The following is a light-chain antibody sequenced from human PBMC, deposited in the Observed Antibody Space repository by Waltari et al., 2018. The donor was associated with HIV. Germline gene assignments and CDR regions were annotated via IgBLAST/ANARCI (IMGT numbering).Light chain of an antibody. CDR1: SSDSNS. Sequence: QSALTQPASVSGSPGQSITLSCTGTSSDSNSVSWYQHHPGKAPKVIIYEVSNRPSGVSNRFSGSKSGYTASLTISGLQAEDEADYFCTSYISSSTPVFGGGTKVTVL. CDR2: EVS. CDR3: TSYISSSTPV. V-gene: IGLV2-14*01. J-gene: IGLJ3*02.